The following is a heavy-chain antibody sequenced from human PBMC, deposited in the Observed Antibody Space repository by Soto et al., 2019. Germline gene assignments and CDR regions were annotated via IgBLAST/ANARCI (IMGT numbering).Heavy chain of an antibody. Sequence: GGSLRLSCEATGFTFSSHEMNWIRQTPGKRLEWIAKISGSGSTINYADSVKGRFTISRDNVQRTLHLQMDSLRVEGTGVYYCTRGGVYWGRGXLVTVSS. J-gene: IGHJ1*01. CDR3: TRGGVY. CDR2: ISGSGSTI. V-gene: IGHV3-48*03. CDR1: GFTFSSHE. D-gene: IGHD2-8*01.